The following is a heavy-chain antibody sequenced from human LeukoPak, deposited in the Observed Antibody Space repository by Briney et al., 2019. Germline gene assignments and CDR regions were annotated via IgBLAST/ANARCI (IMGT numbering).Heavy chain of an antibody. Sequence: PGGSLRLSCAASGFTFSSYWMHWVRQAPGKGLEWVSYISSSGSTIYYADSVKGRFTISRNNAKNSLYLQMNSLRAEDTAVYYCARGSSSLDYWGQGTLVTVSS. J-gene: IGHJ4*02. CDR1: GFTFSSYW. CDR2: ISSSGSTI. V-gene: IGHV3-48*04. D-gene: IGHD6-13*01. CDR3: ARGSSSLDY.